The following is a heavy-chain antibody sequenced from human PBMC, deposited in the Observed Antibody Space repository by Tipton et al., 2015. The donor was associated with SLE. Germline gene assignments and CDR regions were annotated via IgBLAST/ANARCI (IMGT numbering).Heavy chain of an antibody. V-gene: IGHV4-61*02. CDR3: ARDAAVAGHFDY. Sequence: TLSLTCTVSGGSISVPGYYWSWIRQPAGKGLEWIGRVYGTGSTNYNPSLKSRVTLSSDTPKNQFSLRVRSVTAADTAVYYCARDAAVAGHFDYWGQGALVTVSS. D-gene: IGHD6-19*01. J-gene: IGHJ4*02. CDR1: GGSISVPGYY. CDR2: VYGTGST.